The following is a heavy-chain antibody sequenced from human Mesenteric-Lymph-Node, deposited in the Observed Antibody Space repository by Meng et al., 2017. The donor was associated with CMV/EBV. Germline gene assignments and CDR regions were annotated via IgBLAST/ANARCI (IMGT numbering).Heavy chain of an antibody. CDR1: GFTFSSYG. Sequence: GESLKISCAASGFTFSSYGMHWVRQAPGKGLEWVAVIWYDGSNKYYADSVKGRFTISRDNSKNTLYLQMNSLRAEDTAVYYCARAPRNWGWFDYWGQGTLVTVSS. CDR2: IWYDGSNK. J-gene: IGHJ4*02. V-gene: IGHV3-33*01. D-gene: IGHD7-27*01. CDR3: ARAPRNWGWFDY.